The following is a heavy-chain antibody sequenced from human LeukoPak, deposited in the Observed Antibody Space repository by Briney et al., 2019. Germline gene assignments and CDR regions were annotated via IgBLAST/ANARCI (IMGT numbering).Heavy chain of an antibody. D-gene: IGHD2-15*01. Sequence: KVSFKASGGPFISYTISWVRRAPGQGLEWMGRIIPILGIANYSQKFQGRVTITADKSTSTAYMELSSLRSEDTAVYYCARELFGGGSLWFDPWGQGTLVTVSS. CDR3: ARELFGGGSLWFDP. CDR1: GGPFISYT. V-gene: IGHV1-69*04. J-gene: IGHJ5*02. CDR2: IIPILGIA.